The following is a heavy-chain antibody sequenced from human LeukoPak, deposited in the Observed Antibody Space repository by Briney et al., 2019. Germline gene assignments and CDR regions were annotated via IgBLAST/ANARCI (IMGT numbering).Heavy chain of an antibody. CDR1: GFTFSAYG. V-gene: IGHV3-33*06. D-gene: IGHD3-22*01. CDR3: AKDSSIGRHYQNSRYTDY. Sequence: PGRSLRLSRAASGFTFSAYGMHWVRQAPGKGLEWVAVIWYDGSNKFYADSVKGRFTISRDNSKNTLYVQMNSLGAEDTAVYYCAKDSSIGRHYQNSRYTDYWGQGTLVTVSS. J-gene: IGHJ4*02. CDR2: IWYDGSNK.